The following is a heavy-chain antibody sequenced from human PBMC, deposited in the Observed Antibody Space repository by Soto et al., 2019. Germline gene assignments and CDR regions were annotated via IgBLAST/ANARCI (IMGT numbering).Heavy chain of an antibody. CDR3: AGGSEAGTDNWFDP. CDR1: GGTFSSYA. CDR2: IIPIFGTA. J-gene: IGHJ5*02. V-gene: IGHV1-69*13. Sequence: SVKVSCKASGGTFSSYAISWVRQAPGQGLEWMGGIIPIFGTANYAQKFQGRVTITADESTSTAYMELSSLRSEDTAVYYCAGGSEAGTDNWFDPWGQGTLVTVSS. D-gene: IGHD6-19*01.